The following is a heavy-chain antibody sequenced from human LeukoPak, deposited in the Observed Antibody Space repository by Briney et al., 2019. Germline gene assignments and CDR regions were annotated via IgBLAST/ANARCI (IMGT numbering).Heavy chain of an antibody. CDR2: IWYDGSNK. V-gene: IGHV3-33*01. D-gene: IGHD3-10*01. CDR1: GFTFSSYS. Sequence: GGSLRLSCAASGFTFSSYSMHWVRQAPGKGLEWVAVIWYDGSNKYYADSVKGRFTISRDKSKNTLYLQMNSLRAEDTAVYYWARDGAYYYGSGSYYFDYWGQGTLVTVSS. CDR3: ARDGAYYYGSGSYYFDY. J-gene: IGHJ4*02.